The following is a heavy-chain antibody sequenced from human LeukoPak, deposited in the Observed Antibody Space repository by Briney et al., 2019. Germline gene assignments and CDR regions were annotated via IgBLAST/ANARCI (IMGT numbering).Heavy chain of an antibody. D-gene: IGHD3-22*01. J-gene: IGHJ4*02. CDR2: INPSGGST. CDR3: AREDYDRPCRD. V-gene: IGHV1-46*01. Sequence: GASVKVSRKASGYTFTSYYMHWVRQASGQGLEWMGIINPSGGSTSYAQKFQGRVTMTRDTSTSTVYMELSSLRSEDTAVYYCAREDYDRPCRDWGQGTLVTVSS. CDR1: GYTFTSYY.